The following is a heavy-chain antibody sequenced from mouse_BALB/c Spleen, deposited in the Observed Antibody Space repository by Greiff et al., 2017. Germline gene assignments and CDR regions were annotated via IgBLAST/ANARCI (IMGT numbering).Heavy chain of an antibody. CDR1: GYSITSGYY. CDR3: ARESWEGALDY. Sequence: EVQLVESGPGLVKPSQSLSLTCSVTGYSITSGYYWNWIRQFPGNKLEWMGYISYDGSNNYNPSLKNRISITRDTSKNQFFLKLNSVTTEDTATYYCARESWEGALDYWGQGTTLTVSS. CDR2: ISYDGSN. V-gene: IGHV3-6*02. J-gene: IGHJ2*01. D-gene: IGHD4-1*01.